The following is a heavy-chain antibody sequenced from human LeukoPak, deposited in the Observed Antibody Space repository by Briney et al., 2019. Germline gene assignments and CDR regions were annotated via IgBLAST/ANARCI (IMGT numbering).Heavy chain of an antibody. D-gene: IGHD3-9*01. CDR3: ARVFTGNYESRRFDF. J-gene: IGHJ4*02. V-gene: IGHV1-18*01. CDR1: GYTLRSYI. CDR2: IIGYNGHP. Sequence: ASVKVSCRTSGYTLRSYITAWVRLAPGQGLEWMGWIIGYNGHPNYAQKFQGRLTVTTDTSTSTVYMELRNLRSDDTAVYYCARVFTGNYESRRFDFWGQGTLVTVSS.